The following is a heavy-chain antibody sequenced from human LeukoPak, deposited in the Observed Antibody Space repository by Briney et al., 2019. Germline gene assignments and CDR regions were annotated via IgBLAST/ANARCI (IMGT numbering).Heavy chain of an antibody. Sequence: GGSLRLSCAASGFIFSDYTMNWVRQAPGKGLEWVSHIEGNSRATYYADSVKGRFTISRDNSKNTLYLQMNSLRAEDTAVYYCVKAGGYYDSSGYSDYWGQGTLVTVSS. CDR3: VKAGGYYDSSGYSDY. D-gene: IGHD3-22*01. J-gene: IGHJ4*02. CDR1: GFIFSDYT. V-gene: IGHV3-23*01. CDR2: IEGNSRAT.